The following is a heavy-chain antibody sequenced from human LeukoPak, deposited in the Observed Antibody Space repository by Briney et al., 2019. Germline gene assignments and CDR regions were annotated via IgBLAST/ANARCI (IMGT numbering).Heavy chain of an antibody. CDR1: GFTLSSYW. CDR2: INSDGSST. Sequence: GGSLRLSCAASGFTLSSYWMHWVRQAPGKGLVWVSRINSDGSSTSYADSVKGRFTISRDNAKNTLYLQMNSLRAEDTAVYYCARGYCSSTSCYAYYYYGMDVWGQGTTVTVSS. CDR3: ARGYCSSTSCYAYYYYGMDV. D-gene: IGHD2-2*01. V-gene: IGHV3-74*01. J-gene: IGHJ6*02.